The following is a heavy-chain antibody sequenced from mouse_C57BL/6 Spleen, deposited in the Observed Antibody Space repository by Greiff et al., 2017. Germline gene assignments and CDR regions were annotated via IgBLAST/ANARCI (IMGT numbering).Heavy chain of an antibody. J-gene: IGHJ2*01. CDR3: ARHEGDWDYFDY. V-gene: IGHV5-6*02. CDR1: GFTFSSYG. Sequence: DVMLVESGGDLVKPGGSLKLSCAASGFTFSSYGMSWVRQTPDKRLEWVATISSGGSYTYYPDSVQGRFTISRDNAKNTLYLQMSSLKSEDTAMYYCARHEGDWDYFDYWGQGTTLTVSS. D-gene: IGHD4-1*01. CDR2: ISSGGSYT.